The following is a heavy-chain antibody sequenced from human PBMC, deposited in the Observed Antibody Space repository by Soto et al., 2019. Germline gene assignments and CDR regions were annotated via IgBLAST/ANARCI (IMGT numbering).Heavy chain of an antibody. D-gene: IGHD3-9*01. Sequence: QVQLVQSGAEVKKPGASVKVSCKASGYTFTSYGISWVRQAPGQGLEWMGWTSAYNGNTNYAQKLQGRVTMTTDTSTSTAYMELRSLRSDDTAVYCCARSAYYDILTGYYNVMGYWGQGTLVTVSS. CDR1: GYTFTSYG. CDR3: ARSAYYDILTGYYNVMGY. J-gene: IGHJ4*02. V-gene: IGHV1-18*01. CDR2: TSAYNGNT.